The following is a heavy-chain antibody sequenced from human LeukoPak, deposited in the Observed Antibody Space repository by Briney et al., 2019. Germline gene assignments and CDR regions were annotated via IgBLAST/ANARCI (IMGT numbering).Heavy chain of an antibody. CDR1: AYSFTSYW. CDR2: IDPSDSYT. D-gene: IGHD1-14*01. Sequence: GEALRIYCKGSAYSFTSYWISWVRQMPGKGREYMGTIDPSDSYTNYSPSSQSHVTTPADKSISTAYLQWSSLKASDTAMYYCASHPELTYPFDFWGQGTLVTVSS. CDR3: ASHPELTYPFDF. J-gene: IGHJ4*02. V-gene: IGHV5-10-1*01.